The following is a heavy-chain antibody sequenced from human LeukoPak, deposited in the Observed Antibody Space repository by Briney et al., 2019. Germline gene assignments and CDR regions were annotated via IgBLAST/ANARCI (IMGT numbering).Heavy chain of an antibody. CDR2: FNPEDGET. J-gene: IGHJ4*02. V-gene: IGHV1-24*01. Sequence: GASVKVSCKVSGYTLTELSMHWVRQAPGKGLGWMGGFNPEDGETIYAQKFQGRVSMTEDTSTDTAYMELSSLRSEDTAVYYCVTQRHYYDSSGYIHWGQGTLVTVSS. D-gene: IGHD3-22*01. CDR1: GYTLTELS. CDR3: VTQRHYYDSSGYIH.